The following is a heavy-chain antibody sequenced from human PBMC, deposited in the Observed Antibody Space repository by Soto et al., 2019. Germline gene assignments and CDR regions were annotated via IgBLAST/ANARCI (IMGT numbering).Heavy chain of an antibody. CDR2: INHDGSET. V-gene: IGHV3-7*03. Sequence: EVQLVESGGDLVQPGGSLRLSCAASGFIFTNYWMTWVRQAPGKGLEWVANINHDGSETYYLDSVKGRFAISRDNAKNSLFLQMNSIRDEDTAIYYCARSLLGPIAFDMWGHGTLVAVSS. D-gene: IGHD7-27*01. CDR3: ARSLLGPIAFDM. J-gene: IGHJ3*02. CDR1: GFIFTNYW.